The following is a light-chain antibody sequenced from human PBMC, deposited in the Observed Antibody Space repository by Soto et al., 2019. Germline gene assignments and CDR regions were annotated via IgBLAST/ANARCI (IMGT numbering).Light chain of an antibody. V-gene: IGLV2-14*01. J-gene: IGLJ1*01. CDR2: DVS. Sequence: QSVLPQPASVSGSPGQSITIACTGTSSDVGGYNYVSWYQQHPGKAPKLMIYDVSNRPSGVSNRFSGSKSGHTASLTISGLQAEDEADYYCSSYTSSSTLVFGTGTKVTVL. CDR3: SSYTSSSTLV. CDR1: SSDVGGYNY.